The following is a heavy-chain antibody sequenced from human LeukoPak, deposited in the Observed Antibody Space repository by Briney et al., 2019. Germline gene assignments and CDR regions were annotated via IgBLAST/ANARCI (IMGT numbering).Heavy chain of an antibody. CDR1: GGSISSFY. CDR3: ARETTVTRFDY. J-gene: IGHJ4*02. Sequence: PSETLSLTCTVSGGSISSFYWTWIRQPAGKGLERIGRIYSSGSTNYNPSLKSRVTMSVDTSKNQFSLKLSSVTAADTAVYYCARETTVTRFDYWGQGTLITVSS. CDR2: IYSSGST. D-gene: IGHD4-17*01. V-gene: IGHV4-4*07.